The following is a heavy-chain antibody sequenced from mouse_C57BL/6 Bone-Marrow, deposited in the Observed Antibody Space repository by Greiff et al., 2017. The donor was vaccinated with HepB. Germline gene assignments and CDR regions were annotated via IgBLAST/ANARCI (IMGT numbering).Heavy chain of an antibody. V-gene: IGHV1-42*01. CDR3: ARDGLGRDY. D-gene: IGHD4-1*01. J-gene: IGHJ2*01. CDR1: GYSFTGYY. CDR2: INPSTGGT. Sequence: VQLQQSGPELVKPGASVKISCKASGYSFTGYYMNWVKQSPEKSLEWIGEINPSTGGTTYNQKFKAKATLTVDKSSSTAYMQLKSLTSEDSAVYYCARDGLGRDYWGQGTTLTVSS.